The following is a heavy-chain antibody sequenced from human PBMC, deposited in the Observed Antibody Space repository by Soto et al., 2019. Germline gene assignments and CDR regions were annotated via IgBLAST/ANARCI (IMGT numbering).Heavy chain of an antibody. CDR2: IYHSGST. V-gene: IGHV4-30-2*01. J-gene: IGHJ4*02. Sequence: QLQLQESGSGLVKPSQTLSLTCAVSGGSISSGGYSWNWIRQPPGKGLERIGYIYHSGSTYYNPSLKSRVTISVDRSKNQFSLKLSSVTAADTAVYYCASSHAGAHITAAVHWGQGTLVTVSS. CDR3: ASSHAGAHITAAVH. CDR1: GGSISSGGYS. D-gene: IGHD6-13*01.